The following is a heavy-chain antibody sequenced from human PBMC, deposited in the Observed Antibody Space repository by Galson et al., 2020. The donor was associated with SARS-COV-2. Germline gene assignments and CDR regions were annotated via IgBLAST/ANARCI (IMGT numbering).Heavy chain of an antibody. V-gene: IGHV3-66*01. J-gene: IGHJ6*02. CDR2: IYSGGST. CDR1: GFTVSSNY. D-gene: IGHD2-2*01. Sequence: GESLKISCAASGFTVSSNYMSWVRQAPGKGLEWVSVIYSGGSTYYADSVKGRFTISRDNSKNTLYLQMNSLRAEDTAVYYCAKTILGYCSSTSCLEVDVWGQGTTVTVSS. CDR3: AKTILGYCSSTSCLEVDV.